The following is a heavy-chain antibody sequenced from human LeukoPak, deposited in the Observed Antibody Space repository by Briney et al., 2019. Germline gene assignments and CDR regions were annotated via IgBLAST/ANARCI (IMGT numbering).Heavy chain of an antibody. CDR1: GFTVSSNY. CDR2: IKQDGSEK. Sequence: GGSLRLSCAASGFTVSSNYMSWVRQAPGKGLEWVASIKQDGSEKYYVDSVRGRITISRDNAKDSLHLQMNSLRAEDTAVYYCARDLFPYYYYSMDVWGKGTTVTVSS. V-gene: IGHV3-7*01. CDR3: ARDLFPYYYYSMDV. J-gene: IGHJ6*03.